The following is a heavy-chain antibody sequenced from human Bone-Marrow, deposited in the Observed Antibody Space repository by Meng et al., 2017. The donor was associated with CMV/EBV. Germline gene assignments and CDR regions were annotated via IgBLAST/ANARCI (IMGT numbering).Heavy chain of an antibody. CDR1: GGYGNTGNYV. J-gene: IGHJ4*02. CDR2: NTYTGSA. V-gene: IGHV4-39*02. Sequence: SGGYGNTGNYVSGLRRGPGGRIKGRSGVNTYTGSAFYNPTLDGRVTMTMDTTKNTFSVELSSVRSDDTAIYYCATTGYYYGVSFDYWGQGTLVTVSS. CDR3: ATTGYYYGVSFDY. D-gene: IGHD3-22*01.